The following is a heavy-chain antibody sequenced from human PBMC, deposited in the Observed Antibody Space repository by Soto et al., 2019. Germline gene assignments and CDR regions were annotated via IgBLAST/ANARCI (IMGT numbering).Heavy chain of an antibody. V-gene: IGHV3-30-3*01. CDR2: ISYDGSNK. CDR3: ARQVERPLYYFDY. CDR1: GFTFSSYA. D-gene: IGHD1-1*01. Sequence: GGSLRLSCAASGFTFSSYAMHWVRQAPGKGLEWVAVISYDGSNKYYADSVKGRFTISRDNSKNTLYLQMNSLRAEDTAVYYCARQVERPLYYFDYWGQGTLVTVSS. J-gene: IGHJ4*02.